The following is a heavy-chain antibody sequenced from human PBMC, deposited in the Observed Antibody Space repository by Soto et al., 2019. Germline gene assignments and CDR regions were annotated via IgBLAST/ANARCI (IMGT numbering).Heavy chain of an antibody. CDR2: IYYSGIT. CDR3: APGKYFLHSCDF. J-gene: IGHJ4*01. CDR1: GGSISNYY. Sequence: SETLSLTCTVSGGSISNYYWTWIRQSPGKGLEWIGYIYYSGITNYNPSLKSRVTISVDTSKNQFSLKLASVTAADTAAYYCAPGKYFLHSCDFWGHGTLVSVAS. D-gene: IGHD2-2*01. V-gene: IGHV4-59*03.